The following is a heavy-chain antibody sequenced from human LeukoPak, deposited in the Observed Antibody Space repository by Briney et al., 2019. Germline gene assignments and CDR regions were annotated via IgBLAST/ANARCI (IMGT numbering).Heavy chain of an antibody. CDR3: VSGSLQSGYNFDY. V-gene: IGHV3-74*01. J-gene: IGHJ4*02. Sequence: GGSLRLSCAASGFTFSNYWMHWIRQVPGKGLVWVSHIKCDGSATNYADSVKGRFTFSRDNAKNTLYLQMNSLRAEDTAVYYCVSGSLQSGYNFDYWGQGALVTVSS. CDR1: GFTFSNYW. CDR2: IKCDGSAT. D-gene: IGHD3-3*01.